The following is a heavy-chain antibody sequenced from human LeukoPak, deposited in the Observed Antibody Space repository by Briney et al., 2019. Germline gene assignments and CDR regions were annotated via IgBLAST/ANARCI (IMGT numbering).Heavy chain of an antibody. J-gene: IGHJ4*02. CDR3: ARDHSGDCTNGVCYSL. D-gene: IGHD2-8*01. V-gene: IGHV1-18*01. CDR1: GYTFTSYG. Sequence: ASVKVSCKASGYTFTSYGISWVRQAPGQGLEWTGWISAYNGNTNYAQKLQGRVTMTTDTSTSTAYMELRSLRSDDTAVYYCARDHSGDCTNGVCYSLWGQGTLVTVSS. CDR2: ISAYNGNT.